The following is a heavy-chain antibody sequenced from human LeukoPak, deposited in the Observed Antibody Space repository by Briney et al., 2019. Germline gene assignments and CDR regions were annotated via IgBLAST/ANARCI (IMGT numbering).Heavy chain of an antibody. V-gene: IGHV3-30-3*01. CDR1: GFTFSSYA. CDR3: ASRVVAPSAIYYGMDV. Sequence: GGSLRLSCAASGFTFSSYAMHWVRQAPGKGLEWVAVISYDGSNKYYADSVKGRFTISRDNSKNTLYLQMNSLRAEDTAVYYCASRVVAPSAIYYGMDVWGQGTTVTVSS. CDR2: ISYDGSNK. D-gene: IGHD2-2*02. J-gene: IGHJ6*02.